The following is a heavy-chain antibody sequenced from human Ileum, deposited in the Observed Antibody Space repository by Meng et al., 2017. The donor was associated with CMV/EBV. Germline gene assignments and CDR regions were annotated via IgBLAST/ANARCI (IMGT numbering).Heavy chain of an antibody. J-gene: IGHJ5*02. Sequence: ASVKVSCKASGYTFTGYYIHWVRQAPGQGLEWMGWISAYNGNTNYAQKLQGRVTMTTDTSTSTAYMELRSLRSDDTAVYYCARGRVVAATHWFDPWGQGTLVTVSS. D-gene: IGHD2-15*01. CDR1: GYTFTGYY. V-gene: IGHV1-18*04. CDR3: ARGRVVAATHWFDP. CDR2: ISAYNGNT.